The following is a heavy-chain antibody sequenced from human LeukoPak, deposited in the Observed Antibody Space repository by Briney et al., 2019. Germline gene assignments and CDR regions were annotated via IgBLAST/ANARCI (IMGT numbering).Heavy chain of an antibody. J-gene: IGHJ4*02. V-gene: IGHV3-21*01. CDR1: GFTFGSFG. D-gene: IGHD2-8*02. Sequence: GGSLRLSCAASGFTFGSFGMNWVRQAPGKGLEWVSSISTMRSHINYADSVKGRFTVSRDNAKSSLYLQMNSLRAEDTAVYFCEVLVSFRDYGGGGDYWGQGTLVTVSS. CDR2: ISTMRSHI. CDR3: EVLVSFRDYGGGGDY.